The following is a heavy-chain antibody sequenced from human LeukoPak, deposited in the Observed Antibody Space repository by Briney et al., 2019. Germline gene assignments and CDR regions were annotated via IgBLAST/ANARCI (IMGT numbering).Heavy chain of an antibody. CDR2: IKSKTDGGTT. V-gene: IGHV3-15*01. CDR3: TTRTTTVQYYYYYYYMDV. J-gene: IGHJ6*03. Sequence: GGSLRLSCAASGFTFSNAWMSWVRQAPGKGLEWVGRIKSKTDGGTTDYAAPVKGRFTISRDDSKNTLYLQMNSLKTEDTAVYYCTTRTTTVQYYYYYYYMDVWGKGTTVTVSS. CDR1: GFTFSNAW. D-gene: IGHD4-17*01.